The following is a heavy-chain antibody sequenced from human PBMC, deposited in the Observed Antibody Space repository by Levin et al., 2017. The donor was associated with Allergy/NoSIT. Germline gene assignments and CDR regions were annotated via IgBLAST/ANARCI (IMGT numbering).Heavy chain of an antibody. J-gene: IGHJ4*02. CDR3: ARDTGMAIHDY. CDR1: GFAVSDNY. Sequence: GESLKISCAASGFAVSDNYMSWVRQAPGKGLEWVSIIYNDGRTYYTDSVKGRFTISKDTSENRLYLQMNSLRAEETAVYYCARDTGMAIHDYWGQGTLVTVSS. CDR2: IYNDGRT. V-gene: IGHV3-53*01. D-gene: IGHD5-18*01.